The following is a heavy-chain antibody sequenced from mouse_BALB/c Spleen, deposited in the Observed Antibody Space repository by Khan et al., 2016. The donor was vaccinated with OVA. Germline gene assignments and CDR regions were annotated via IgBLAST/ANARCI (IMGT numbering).Heavy chain of an antibody. J-gene: IGHJ2*01. CDR1: GYTFSSYW. V-gene: IGHV1-7*01. CDR3: ARDGIDY. D-gene: IGHD2-3*01. Sequence: VQLVESGAEQAKPGASVKMSCKTSGYTFSSYWMHWVKQRPGQGLEWIGYINPTSGYTEYNEKFKDKATLSADKSSSTAYMQLTSLTSEDSAVYYCARDGIDYWGQGTTLTVSS. CDR2: INPTSGYT.